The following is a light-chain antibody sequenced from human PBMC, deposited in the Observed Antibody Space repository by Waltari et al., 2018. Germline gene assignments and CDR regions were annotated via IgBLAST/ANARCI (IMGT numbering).Light chain of an antibody. Sequence: EIVLTHSPGTLSLSPGERATLYGRASQNVGRYLAWYQQKPGQAPSLLIHETSHSAAGIPARFSGSGSGTDFTLIISSLGPEDFAVFYCQQRANWPLTFGGGTKVEIK. CDR1: QNVGRY. CDR3: QQRANWPLT. CDR2: ETS. J-gene: IGKJ4*01. V-gene: IGKV3-11*01.